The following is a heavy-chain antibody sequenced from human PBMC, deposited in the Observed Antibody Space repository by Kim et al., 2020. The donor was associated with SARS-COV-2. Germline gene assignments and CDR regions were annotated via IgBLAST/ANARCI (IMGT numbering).Heavy chain of an antibody. CDR3: ARDFRSGLDTFDI. Sequence: ASVNVSCKASGYTFTDYGISWVRQAPGQGLEWMGWIDTYNGRTNYAQKLRGRVTMTTDTSTSTTYMELRSLRSDDTAVFYCARDFRSGLDTFDIWGQGTMVTVSS. V-gene: IGHV1-18*01. CDR2: IDTYNGRT. D-gene: IGHD6-19*01. J-gene: IGHJ3*02. CDR1: GYTFTDYG.